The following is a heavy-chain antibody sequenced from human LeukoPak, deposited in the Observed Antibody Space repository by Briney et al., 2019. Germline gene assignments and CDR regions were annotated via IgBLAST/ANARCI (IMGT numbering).Heavy chain of an antibody. CDR2: IYSCGST. J-gene: IGHJ4*02. CDR3: ARGGGSSWLSPLDY. V-gene: IGHV4-4*07. D-gene: IGHD6-13*01. CDR1: GGSISSYY. Sequence: SETLSLTCTVSGGSISSYYWSWMRQPAGKGLEWIGRIYSCGSTAYNPSLRSRLTVSLDTSKNQFSLKLISVTAADTAVYYCARGGGSSWLSPLDYWGQGALVTVSS.